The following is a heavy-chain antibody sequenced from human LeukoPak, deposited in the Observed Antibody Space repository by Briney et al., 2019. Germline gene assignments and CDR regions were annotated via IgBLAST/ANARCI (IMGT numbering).Heavy chain of an antibody. CDR2: IYYSGNT. CDR3: ARQTGSGLFILP. J-gene: IGHJ4*02. Sequence: RSSETLSLTCTVSGVSISSSNSYWGWIRQPPGKGLEWIGGIYYSGNTYYNASLKSQVSISIDTSKNQFSLRLTSVTAADTAVYYCARQTGSGLFILPGGQGTLVTVSS. V-gene: IGHV4-39*01. CDR1: GVSISSSNSY. D-gene: IGHD3/OR15-3a*01.